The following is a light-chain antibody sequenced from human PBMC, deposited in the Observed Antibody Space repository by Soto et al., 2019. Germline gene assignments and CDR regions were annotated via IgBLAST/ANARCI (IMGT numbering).Light chain of an antibody. Sequence: QSALTQPASVSGSPGQSITISCIGTSSDVGGYNYVSWYQQHPGKAPKLMIYDVSNRPSGVSNRFSGSKSGNTASLTISGLQAEDEADYYCSSYTISSTLHVVFGGGTKVTVL. CDR2: DVS. CDR3: SSYTISSTLHVV. J-gene: IGLJ2*01. V-gene: IGLV2-14*01. CDR1: SSDVGGYNY.